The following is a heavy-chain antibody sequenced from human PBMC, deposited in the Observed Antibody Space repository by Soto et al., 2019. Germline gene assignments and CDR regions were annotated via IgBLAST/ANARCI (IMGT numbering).Heavy chain of an antibody. V-gene: IGHV3-21*01. CDR2: ISSTGTYI. Sequence: EVHLVESGGGLVKPGGSLRLSCAASGFTFSSYTMNWVRQAPGQGLEWVSSISSTGTYIYYADSVKGRFTISRDNAKNALFLQMNSLRAEDTALYYCAVGEGTGTPRFAHWGQGTLVAVSS. CDR3: AVGEGTGTPRFAH. CDR1: GFTFSSYT. J-gene: IGHJ4*02. D-gene: IGHD1-7*01.